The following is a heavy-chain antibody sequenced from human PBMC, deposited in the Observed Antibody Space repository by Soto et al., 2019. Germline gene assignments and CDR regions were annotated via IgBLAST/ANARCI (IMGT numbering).Heavy chain of an antibody. D-gene: IGHD6-13*01. CDR3: AREIMAADHFDY. CDR2: VHYSGNT. CDR1: GGSIRSGDYY. V-gene: IGHV4-30-4*01. J-gene: IGHJ4*02. Sequence: LTLTCTVSGGSIRSGDYYWSWIRQTPERGLEWCGYVHYSGNTFYNPSLKSRTTISLDTSRNRFSLNLSSVTAADSAVYYCAREIMAADHFDYWGQGALVTVSS.